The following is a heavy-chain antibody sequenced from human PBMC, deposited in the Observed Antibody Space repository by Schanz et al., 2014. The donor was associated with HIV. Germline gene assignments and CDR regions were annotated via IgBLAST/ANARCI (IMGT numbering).Heavy chain of an antibody. CDR2: ISYDGSNK. CDR3: AKRRDSGYAYFDY. CDR1: GFTFSTKG. J-gene: IGHJ4*02. D-gene: IGHD1-1*01. Sequence: QVQLVESGGGVVQPGRSLRLSCAASGFTFSTKGMHWVRQAPGQGLEWVAVISYDGSNKYYADSVKGRFTISRDNSKNTLYLQMNSLRAEDTAVYYCAKRRDSGYAYFDYWGQGTLVTVSS. V-gene: IGHV3-30*18.